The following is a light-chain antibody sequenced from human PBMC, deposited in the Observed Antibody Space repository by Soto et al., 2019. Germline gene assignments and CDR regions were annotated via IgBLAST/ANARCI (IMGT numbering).Light chain of an antibody. CDR3: AVWDDSLNGWV. V-gene: IGLV1-44*01. CDR2: SND. Sequence: QSVLTQAPSASGTPGQRVTISCSGSSSNIGSNTVNWYQQLPGTAPKVLIYSNDQRPSGVPDRFSGSKSGTSASLAIGGLQSEDEAAYYCAVWDDSLNGWVFGGGTKLTVL. J-gene: IGLJ3*02. CDR1: SSNIGSNT.